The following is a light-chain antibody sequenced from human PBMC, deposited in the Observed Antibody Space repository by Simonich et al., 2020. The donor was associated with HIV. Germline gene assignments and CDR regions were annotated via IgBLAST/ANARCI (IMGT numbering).Light chain of an antibody. Sequence: DIVMTQSPDSLAVSLGERATINCKSSPGVLHSSNNNNWVAWDQQKPGQPPKLLIYWASTRESGVPDRFSGSGSGTDFTLTISSMQSEDLAVYYCQQYNKWPPWTFGQGTKVEIK. J-gene: IGKJ1*01. CDR2: WAS. CDR1: PGVLHSSNNNNW. CDR3: QQYNKWPPWT. V-gene: IGKV4-1*01.